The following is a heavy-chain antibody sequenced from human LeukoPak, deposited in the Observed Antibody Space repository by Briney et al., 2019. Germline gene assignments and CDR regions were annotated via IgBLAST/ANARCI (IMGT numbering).Heavy chain of an antibody. D-gene: IGHD6-13*01. CDR2: IYPGDSRI. CDR3: ACRDLTSTWSFP. Sequence: GESLKISCQGFGYSFTSYWIGWVRQMPGKGMEWMGVIYPGDSRIRYNPSFQGQVTISVDKSISTAYLQWLSLKASDTAMYYCACRDLTSTWSFPWGQGTLVTVSS. CDR1: GYSFTSYW. J-gene: IGHJ5*02. V-gene: IGHV5-51*01.